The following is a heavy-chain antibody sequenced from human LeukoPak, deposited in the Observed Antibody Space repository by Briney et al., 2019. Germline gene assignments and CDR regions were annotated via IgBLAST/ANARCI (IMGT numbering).Heavy chain of an antibody. J-gene: IGHJ4*02. D-gene: IGHD6-19*01. CDR1: GGSISSYY. CDR3: ARDLYSSGWYEENY. V-gene: IGHV3-7*01. Sequence: ETLSLTCTVSGGSISSYYWSWVRQAPGKGLEWVANIKQDGSEKYYVDSVKGRFTISRDNAKNSLYLQMNSLRAEDTAVYYCARDLYSSGWYEENYWGQGTLVTVSS. CDR2: IKQDGSEK.